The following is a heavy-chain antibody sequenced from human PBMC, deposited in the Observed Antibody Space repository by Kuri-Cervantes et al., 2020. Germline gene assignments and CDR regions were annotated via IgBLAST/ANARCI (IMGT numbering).Heavy chain of an antibody. J-gene: IGHJ6*03. D-gene: IGHD6-13*01. CDR3: ARVVGYSSSWTFDYYYYMDV. CDR2: MNPNSGNT. CDR1: GYTFTSYD. V-gene: IGHV1-8*01. Sequence: ASVKVSCKASGYTFTSYDINWVRQATGQGLEWMGWMNPNSGNTGYAQKFQGRVTMTRNTSISTAYMELSSQRSEDTAVYYCARVVGYSSSWTFDYYYYMDVWGKGTTVTVSS.